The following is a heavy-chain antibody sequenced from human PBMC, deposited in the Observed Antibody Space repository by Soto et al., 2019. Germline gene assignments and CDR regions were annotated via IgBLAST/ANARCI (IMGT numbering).Heavy chain of an antibody. CDR2: ITSNSGSI. Sequence: EVQLVESGGGLVQPGRSLRLSCAASGFTFDNYAMHWLRQAPGKGLEWVSTITSNSGSIGYADSVKGRFTISRDNAKNSLYLQMNSLRAEDTALYYCAKELGGGYNTGLDCWGQGSLVTVSS. CDR3: AKELGGGYNTGLDC. J-gene: IGHJ4*02. CDR1: GFTFDNYA. D-gene: IGHD5-12*01. V-gene: IGHV3-9*01.